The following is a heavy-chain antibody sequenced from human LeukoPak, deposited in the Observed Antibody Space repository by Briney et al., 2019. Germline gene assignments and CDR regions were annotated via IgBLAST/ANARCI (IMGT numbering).Heavy chain of an antibody. CDR3: ARTRIVATTAYAFDI. CDR1: GGSISSGDYY. Sequence: SQTLSLTCTVSGGSISSGDYYWSWIRQPPGKGLEWIGYIYYSGSTYYNPSLKSRVTISVDTSKNQFSLKLSSVTAADTAVYYCARTRIVATTAYAFDIWGQGTMVTVSS. J-gene: IGHJ3*02. V-gene: IGHV4-30-4*01. D-gene: IGHD5-12*01. CDR2: IYYSGST.